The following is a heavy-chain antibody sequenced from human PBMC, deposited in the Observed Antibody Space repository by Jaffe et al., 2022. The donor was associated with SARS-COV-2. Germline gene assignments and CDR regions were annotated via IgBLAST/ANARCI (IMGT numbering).Heavy chain of an antibody. V-gene: IGHV3-23*04. CDR3: AKDRYSSGWPPFDC. J-gene: IGHJ4*02. Sequence: EVQLVESGGGLVQPGGSLRLSCAASGFTFNSYAMNWVRQAPGKGLEWVSSISGGRGSTYYADSVKGRFTISRDNFKNTLSLQMNSLRAEDTAVYYCAKDRYSSGWPPFDCWGQGTLVTVSS. CDR1: GFTFNSYA. CDR2: ISGGRGST. D-gene: IGHD6-19*01.